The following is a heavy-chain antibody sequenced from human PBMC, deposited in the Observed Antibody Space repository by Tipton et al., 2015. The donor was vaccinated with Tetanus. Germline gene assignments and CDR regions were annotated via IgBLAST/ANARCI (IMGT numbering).Heavy chain of an antibody. CDR3: ASRCSSPTCAGTSSSDMDI. D-gene: IGHD2-2*01. CDR2: IAGSGGLK. V-gene: IGHV3-48*01. Sequence: SLRLSCAASGFSFDIYSMNWVRQAPGKGLEWVSYIAGSGGLKYYSDSVKGRFTVSRDNAKNFLYLQMNSLTVADTAVYYCASRCSSPTCAGTSSSDMDIWGQGTTVIVSS. CDR1: GFSFDIYS. J-gene: IGHJ6*02.